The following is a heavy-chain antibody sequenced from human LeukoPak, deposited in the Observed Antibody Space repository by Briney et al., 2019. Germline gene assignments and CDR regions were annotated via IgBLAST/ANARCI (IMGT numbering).Heavy chain of an antibody. D-gene: IGHD6-19*01. Sequence: ASVKVSCKASGYTFTSYGISWVRQAPGQGLEWMGWISAYNGNTNYAQKLQGRVTMTADTSTSTAYMELRSLRSDDTAVYYCAREVSSGWLFDYWGQGTLVTVSS. CDR3: AREVSSGWLFDY. J-gene: IGHJ4*02. CDR2: ISAYNGNT. CDR1: GYTFTSYG. V-gene: IGHV1-18*01.